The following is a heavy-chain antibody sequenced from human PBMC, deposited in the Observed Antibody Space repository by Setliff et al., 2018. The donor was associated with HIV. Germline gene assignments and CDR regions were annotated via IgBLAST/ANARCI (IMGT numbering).Heavy chain of an antibody. CDR3: ARGVKDFWSGPIGWDSYYYMDV. CDR2: INPNSGGT. Sequence: ASVKVSCKASGYTFTGYFIHWVRQAPGQGLEWMGRINPNSGGTNYAQKSQGRVTMTRDTSISTAYMEVRSLTSEDTAVYFCARGVKDFWSGPIGWDSYYYMDVWGKGTTVTVSS. V-gene: IGHV1-2*06. D-gene: IGHD3-3*01. CDR1: GYTFTGYF. J-gene: IGHJ6*03.